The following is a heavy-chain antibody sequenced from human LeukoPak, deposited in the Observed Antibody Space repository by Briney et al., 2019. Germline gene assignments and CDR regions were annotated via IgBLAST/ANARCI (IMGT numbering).Heavy chain of an antibody. J-gene: IGHJ4*02. V-gene: IGHV3-23*01. CDR3: AKDGSYYYDSSGYYYWSFVFDY. CDR1: GFTFSSYA. D-gene: IGHD3-22*01. CDR2: ISGSGGST. Sequence: GGSLRLSCAASGFTFSSYAMSWVRQAPGKGLEWVSAISGSGGSTYYADSVKGRFTISRDNSKNTLYLQMNSLRAEDTAVYYCAKDGSYYYDSSGYYYWSFVFDYWGQGTLVTVSS.